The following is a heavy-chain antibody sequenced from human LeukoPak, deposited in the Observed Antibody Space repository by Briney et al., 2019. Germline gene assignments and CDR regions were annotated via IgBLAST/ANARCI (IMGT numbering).Heavy chain of an antibody. D-gene: IGHD2-15*01. J-gene: IGHJ4*02. CDR2: INPSGGST. CDR3: ARFGHCSGGSCYYFELDY. V-gene: IGHV1-46*03. Sequence: GASVKVSCKASGYTFTSYYMHWVRQAPGQGLEWMGIINPSGGSTSYAQKFQGRVTMTRDTSTGTVYMELSSLRSEDTAVYYCARFGHCSGGSCYYFELDYWGQGTLVTVSS. CDR1: GYTFTSYY.